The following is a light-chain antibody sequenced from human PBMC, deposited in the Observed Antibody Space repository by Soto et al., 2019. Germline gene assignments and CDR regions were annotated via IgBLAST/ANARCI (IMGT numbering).Light chain of an antibody. J-gene: IGKJ1*01. V-gene: IGKV3-11*01. CDR2: DAS. Sequence: EIVLTQSPATLSLSPGERATLSCRASQSVSSYLAWYQQKPGQAPRLLIYDASNRATGIPARFSGSGSGTDFTLTISSLEPEDFAVYYCQQRSNWPPTWTFGQGTTVDI. CDR3: QQRSNWPPTWT. CDR1: QSVSSY.